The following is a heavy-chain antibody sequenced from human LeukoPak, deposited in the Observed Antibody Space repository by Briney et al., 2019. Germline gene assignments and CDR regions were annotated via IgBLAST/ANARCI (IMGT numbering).Heavy chain of an antibody. D-gene: IGHD6-19*01. CDR2: IWYDGSNK. Sequence: GRSLRLSCAASGFTFSSYGMHWVRQAPGKGLEWVAVIWYDGSNKYYADSVKGRFTISRDNSKNTLYLQMNSLRAEDTAVYYCARDGSIAVAGIDYWGQGTLVTVSS. CDR1: GFTFSSYG. V-gene: IGHV3-33*01. CDR3: ARDGSIAVAGIDY. J-gene: IGHJ4*02.